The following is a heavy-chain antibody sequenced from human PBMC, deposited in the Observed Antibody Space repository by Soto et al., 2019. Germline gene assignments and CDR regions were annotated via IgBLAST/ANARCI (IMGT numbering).Heavy chain of an antibody. V-gene: IGHV4-34*01. CDR3: AREISGKVIVGATAIYYYYYGMDV. Sequence: SETLSLTCAVYGGSFSGYYWSWIRQPPGKGLEWIGEINHSGSTNYNPSLKSRVTISVDTSKNQFSLKLSSVTAADTAVYYCAREISGKVIVGATAIYYYYYGMDVWGQGTTVTSP. CDR2: INHSGST. CDR1: GGSFSGYY. D-gene: IGHD1-26*01. J-gene: IGHJ6*02.